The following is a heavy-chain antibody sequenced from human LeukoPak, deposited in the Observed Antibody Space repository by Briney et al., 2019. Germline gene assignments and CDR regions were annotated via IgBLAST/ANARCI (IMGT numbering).Heavy chain of an antibody. J-gene: IGHJ4*02. D-gene: IGHD5-18*01. CDR3: ARSGYSYGWVFGRTRTAFDY. V-gene: IGHV4-59*01. CDR2: IYYSGST. CDR1: GGSISSYY. Sequence: PSETLSLTCTVSGGSISSYYWSWIRQPPGKGLEWIGYIYYSGSTNYNPSLKSRVTISVDTSKNQFSLKLSSVTAADTAVYYCARSGYSYGWVFGRTRTAFDYWGQGTLVTVSS.